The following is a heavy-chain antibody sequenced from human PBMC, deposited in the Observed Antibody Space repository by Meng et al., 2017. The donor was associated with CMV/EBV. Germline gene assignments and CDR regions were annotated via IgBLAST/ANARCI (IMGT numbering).Heavy chain of an antibody. Sequence: GESLKISCKGSGYSFTSYWIGWVRQMPGKGLEWMGIIYPGDSDTRYSPSFQGQVTISADKSISTAYLQWSSLKASDTAMYYCARHGQQLDGGDYYYYGMDVWGQGTTVTVSS. CDR1: GYSFTSYW. D-gene: IGHD6-13*01. J-gene: IGHJ6*02. CDR3: ARHGQQLDGGDYYYYGMDV. CDR2: IYPGDSDT. V-gene: IGHV5-51*01.